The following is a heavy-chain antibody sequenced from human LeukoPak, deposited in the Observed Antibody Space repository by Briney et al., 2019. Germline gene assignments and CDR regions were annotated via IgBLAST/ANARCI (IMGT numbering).Heavy chain of an antibody. CDR1: GGSISSGSYY. CDR3: ARVAAAGTLYFDY. CDR2: IYTSGST. V-gene: IGHV4-61*02. J-gene: IGHJ4*02. Sequence: PSETLSLTCTVSGGSISSGSYYWSWIRQPAGKGLEWIGRIYTSGSTNYNPSLKSRVTISVDTSKNQFSLKLSSVTAADTAVYYCARVAAAGTLYFDYWGQGTLVTVSS. D-gene: IGHD6-13*01.